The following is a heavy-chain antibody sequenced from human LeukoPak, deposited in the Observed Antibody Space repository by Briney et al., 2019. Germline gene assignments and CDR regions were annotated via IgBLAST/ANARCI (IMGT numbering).Heavy chain of an antibody. V-gene: IGHV3-23*01. CDR2: ISGSGGST. Sequence: PGGSLRLSCAASGFTFNNAWMTWVRQAPGKGLEWVSAISGSGGSTYYADSVKGRFTISRDNSKNTLYLQMNSLRAEDTAVYYCANSVPYYYDRAPDYWGQGTLVTVSS. CDR1: GFTFNNAW. CDR3: ANSVPYYYDRAPDY. J-gene: IGHJ4*02. D-gene: IGHD3-22*01.